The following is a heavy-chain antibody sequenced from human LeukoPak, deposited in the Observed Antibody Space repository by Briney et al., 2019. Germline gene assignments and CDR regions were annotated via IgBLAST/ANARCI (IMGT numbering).Heavy chain of an antibody. CDR1: GYSISSGYY. CDR2: IYHSGRT. CDR3: ARHVSLFKGFDP. V-gene: IGHV4-38-2*02. Sequence: SETLSLTCTVSGYSISSGYYWGWIRQPPGKGLEWIGWIYHSGRTYYNPSLKSRVTISVDTSKNQFSLKLSSVTAADTAVYYCARHVSLFKGFDPWGQGTLVTVSS. D-gene: IGHD2-8*01. J-gene: IGHJ5*02.